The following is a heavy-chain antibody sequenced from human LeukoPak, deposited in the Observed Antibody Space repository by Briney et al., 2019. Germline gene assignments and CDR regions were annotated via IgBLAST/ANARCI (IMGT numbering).Heavy chain of an antibody. CDR3: AKDHYGSGSYHDY. CDR2: LSGDGETK. CDR1: GFDFSTHG. V-gene: IGHV3-23*01. D-gene: IGHD3-10*01. Sequence: GGSLRLSCVGSGFDFSTHGMSWVRQAPGKGLEWVSTLSGDGETKHYTDSVKGRFTVSRDESSNTLYLQMNSLRTEDTAVYYCAKDHYGSGSYHDYWGQGTLVTVSS. J-gene: IGHJ4*02.